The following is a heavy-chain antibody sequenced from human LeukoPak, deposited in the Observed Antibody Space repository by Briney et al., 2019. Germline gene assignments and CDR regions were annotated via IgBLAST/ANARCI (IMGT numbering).Heavy chain of an antibody. CDR1: GGSFSGFY. D-gene: IGHD6-13*01. J-gene: IGHJ4*02. CDR3: AAAGIGSWYYLDY. Sequence: SETLSLTCAVYGGSFSGFYWSWIRQPPGKGLEWIGYIYFSGSTNYNPSLKSRVTISVDTSKNQFSLKVSSVTAADTAVYFCAAAGIGSWYYLDYWGQGTLVTVSS. V-gene: IGHV4-59*01. CDR2: IYFSGST.